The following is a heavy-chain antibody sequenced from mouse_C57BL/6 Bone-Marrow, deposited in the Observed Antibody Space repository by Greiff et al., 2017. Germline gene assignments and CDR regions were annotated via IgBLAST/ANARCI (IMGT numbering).Heavy chain of an antibody. CDR2: IDPSDSYT. CDR1: GYTFTSYW. V-gene: IGHV1-50*01. J-gene: IGHJ1*03. Sequence: VQLQQSGAELVKPGASVKLSCKASGYTFTSYWMQWVKQRPGQGLEWIGEIDPSDSYTNYNQKFKGKATLTVDTSSSTAYMQLSSLTSEDSAVYYCARSGPSYWYFYVWGTGTTVTVSS. D-gene: IGHD2-10*02. CDR3: ARSGPSYWYFYV.